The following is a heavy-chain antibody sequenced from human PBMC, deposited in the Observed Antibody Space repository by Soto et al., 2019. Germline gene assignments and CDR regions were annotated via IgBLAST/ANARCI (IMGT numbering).Heavy chain of an antibody. CDR1: GFTFSSYA. J-gene: IGHJ4*02. CDR2: ISGSGGST. Sequence: VGSLRPSCAASGFTFSSYAMSWVRQAPGKGLEWVSAISGSGGSTYYADSVKGRFTISRGNSKNTLYLQMNSLRAEDTAVYYCAKDEGGYDYWYYFDYWGQGTLVTVSS. CDR3: AKDEGGYDYWYYFDY. V-gene: IGHV3-23*01. D-gene: IGHD5-12*01.